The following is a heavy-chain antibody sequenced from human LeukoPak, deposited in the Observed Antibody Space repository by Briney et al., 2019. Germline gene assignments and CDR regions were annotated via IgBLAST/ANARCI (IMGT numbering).Heavy chain of an antibody. CDR3: AKDRNFLLWSYFDY. CDR1: GFTFSSYA. CDR2: ISGSGGST. D-gene: IGHD2-2*01. J-gene: IGHJ4*02. Sequence: GGSLRLSCAASGFTFSSYAMSWVRQAPGKGLEWVSAISGSGGSTYYADSVKGRFTISRDNSKNTLYLQMNTLRAEDTAVYYCAKDRNFLLWSYFDYWGQETLVTVPS. V-gene: IGHV3-23*01.